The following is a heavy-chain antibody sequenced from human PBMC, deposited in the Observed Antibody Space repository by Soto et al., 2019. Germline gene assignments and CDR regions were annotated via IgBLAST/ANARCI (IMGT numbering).Heavy chain of an antibody. D-gene: IGHD3-3*01. CDR2: INPNSGGT. Sequence: ASVNVSCKPSGYTFTGYYMHWVRQAPGQGLEWMGWINPNSGGTNYAQKFQGRVTMTRDTSISTAYMELSRLRSDDTAVYYCARERRITIFGVVTQDVWGQGTTVTVSS. J-gene: IGHJ6*02. CDR3: ARERRITIFGVVTQDV. V-gene: IGHV1-2*02. CDR1: GYTFTGYY.